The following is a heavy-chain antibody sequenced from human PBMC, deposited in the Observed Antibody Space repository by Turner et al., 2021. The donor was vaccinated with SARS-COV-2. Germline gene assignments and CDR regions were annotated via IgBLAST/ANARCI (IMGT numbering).Heavy chain of an antibody. V-gene: IGHV4-39*01. J-gene: IGHJ4*02. D-gene: IGHD3-3*01. CDR2: IYYNGNT. CDR3: ATCDLWGGYAFDY. CDR1: DVSISSSTYY. Sequence: QLQLQESGPGLVKPSETLSLTCSVSDVSISSSTYYWGWIRQPPGKVLEWIGSIYYNGNTYYNPSLKGRVSMSVDTSNNQFYLKLTSLTAADTALYYCATCDLWGGYAFDYWGQGTLVPVSS.